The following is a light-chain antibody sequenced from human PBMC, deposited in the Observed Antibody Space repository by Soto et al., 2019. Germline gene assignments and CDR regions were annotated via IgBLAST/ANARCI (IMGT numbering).Light chain of an antibody. J-gene: IGKJ4*01. V-gene: IGKV1-33*01. CDR2: WAS. CDR1: HDIRDH. Sequence: IQMTQSPSSLSASVGDRVTLTCQASHDIRDHLNWYQQKPGKPPKLLIYWASTREFGVPDRFSGSGSGTDFTLTISSLQAEDVAVYYCQQYYSPPLTFGAGTKVDIK. CDR3: QQYYSPPLT.